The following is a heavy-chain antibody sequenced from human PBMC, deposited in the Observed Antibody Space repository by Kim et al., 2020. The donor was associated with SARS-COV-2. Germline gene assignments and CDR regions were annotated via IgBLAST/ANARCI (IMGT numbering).Heavy chain of an antibody. CDR1: GGSIGSYY. CDR3: ARGPGSSYSSSWYRAFDI. D-gene: IGHD6-13*01. Sequence: SETLSLTCTVSGGSIGSYYWSWIRQPPGKRLEWIAYIYYNGSANYNPSLKSRVTISVDTSKNQISLKVNSVTAADTAVYYCARGPGSSYSSSWYRAFDIWGQGTMVTVSA. CDR2: IYYNGSA. V-gene: IGHV4-59*01. J-gene: IGHJ3*02.